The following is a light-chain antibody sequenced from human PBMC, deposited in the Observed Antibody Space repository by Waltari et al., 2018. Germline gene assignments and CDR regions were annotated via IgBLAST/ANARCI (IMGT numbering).Light chain of an antibody. CDR1: QSISSY. CDR2: AAS. V-gene: IGKV1-39*01. CDR3: QQSYSTPPYT. J-gene: IGKJ2*01. Sequence: IQMTPSPSSLSTSGGDRVPIPCRASQSISSYLKWYQQKPGKAPKLLIYAASSLQSGVPSRFSGSGSGTDFTLTISSLQPEDFATYYCQQSYSTPPYTFGQGTKLEIK.